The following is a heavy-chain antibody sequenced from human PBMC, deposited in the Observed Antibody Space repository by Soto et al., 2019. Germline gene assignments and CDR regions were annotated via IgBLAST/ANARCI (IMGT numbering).Heavy chain of an antibody. CDR2: VFYTGTT. V-gene: IGHV4-59*01. CDR3: ARLLYHDTSGLQYYYFDF. CDR1: GGSISSYH. J-gene: IGHJ4*02. D-gene: IGHD3-22*01. Sequence: QVQLQESGPGLVKPSETLSLTCTVSGGSISSYHWGWIRQPPGQGLEWIGYVFYTGTTRYNPSLRTRVTISVDTSKNVFSLKLSSVTAADTAEYYCARLLYHDTSGLQYYYFDFWGQGTLVTVSS.